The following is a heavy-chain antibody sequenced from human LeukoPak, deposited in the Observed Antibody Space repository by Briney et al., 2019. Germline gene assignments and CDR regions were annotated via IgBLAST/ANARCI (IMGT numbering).Heavy chain of an antibody. D-gene: IGHD6-13*01. V-gene: IGHV5-51*01. CDR1: GYSFASYW. J-gene: IGHJ5*02. CDR3: ACRDLTSTWSFP. CDR2: IYPGDLRV. Sequence: GESLKISCQGFGYSFASYWIGWVRQMPGKGMEWMGVIYPGDLRVRYHPSFQGQVPLSVDKSINTAYLQWVSLRASDSAMYYCACRDLTSTWSFPWGQGTLVTVSS.